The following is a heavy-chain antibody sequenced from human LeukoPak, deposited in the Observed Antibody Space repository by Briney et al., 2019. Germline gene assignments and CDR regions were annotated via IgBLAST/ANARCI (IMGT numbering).Heavy chain of an antibody. CDR3: ARRGEWEPLDY. CDR2: IKQDGSEK. CDR1: GFTFSNLW. Sequence: GGSLRLSCAASGFTFSNLWMSWVRQAPGKGLKWVANIKQDGSEKYYVDSVKGRFTISRDNAQNSLYLQMNSLRAEDTAVYYCARRGEWEPLDYWGQGTLVTVSS. V-gene: IGHV3-7*01. D-gene: IGHD1-26*01. J-gene: IGHJ4*02.